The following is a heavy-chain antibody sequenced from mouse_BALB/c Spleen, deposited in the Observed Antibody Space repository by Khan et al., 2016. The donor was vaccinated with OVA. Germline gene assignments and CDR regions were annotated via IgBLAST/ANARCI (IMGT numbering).Heavy chain of an antibody. CDR1: GFTFSTYG. D-gene: IGHD2-4*01. V-gene: IGHV5-6*01. CDR2: VSTGGSYT. J-gene: IGHJ3*01. Sequence: EVELVESGGDLVKPGGSLKLSCAASGFTFSTYGMSWVRQAPDKRLEWVATVSTGGSYTYYPDSVTGRFPISRDNAKNTLYLHMHGLRLEATAMFCCTRLCDYDDSEGFAYWGQGTLVTVSA. CDR3: TRLCDYDDSEGFAY.